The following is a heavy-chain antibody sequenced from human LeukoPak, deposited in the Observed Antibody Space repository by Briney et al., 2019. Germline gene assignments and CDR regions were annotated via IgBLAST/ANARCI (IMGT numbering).Heavy chain of an antibody. Sequence: ASVKVSCKASGGTFSSYAISWVRQAPGQGPEYMGGISAYHIYTNYAQKFQGRVTMTTDTSTSTAYMEVRSLKSGDTAVYYCARVAGDYDLGYYFDSWGQGTLVTVSS. CDR3: ARVAGDYDLGYYFDS. V-gene: IGHV1-18*01. J-gene: IGHJ4*02. CDR1: GGTFSSYA. CDR2: ISAYHIYT. D-gene: IGHD4-17*01.